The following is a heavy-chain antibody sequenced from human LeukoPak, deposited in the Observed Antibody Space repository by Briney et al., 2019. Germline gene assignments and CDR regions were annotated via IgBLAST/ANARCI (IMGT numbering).Heavy chain of an antibody. CDR3: TRGFMAS. CDR1: GFVFGDFV. V-gene: IGHV3-49*04. CDR2: IRAELDGGTT. Sequence: GGCLRLSCAASGFVFGDFVITWVRQAPGRGLECVGFIRAELDGGTTEYAASLEGRFTISRDDSKGIAYLQMNSLEIDDTAIYFCTRGFMASWGQGTLVTVSS. D-gene: IGHD5-24*01. J-gene: IGHJ5*02.